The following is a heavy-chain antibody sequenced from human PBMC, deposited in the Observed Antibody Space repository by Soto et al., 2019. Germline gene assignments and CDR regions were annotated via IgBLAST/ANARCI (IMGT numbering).Heavy chain of an antibody. D-gene: IGHD6-19*01. CDR3: ARGYNSGSSIHPYYIDN. Sequence: PAESLKISCQGSGYTFSSYWIAWVRQMPGQGLEWMGIIFPRDFDTRYSPSFQGHVTISVDKSIKTAYLQWSSLTASDTAMYNSARGYNSGSSIHPYYIDNWGPGTLVTVS. J-gene: IGHJ4*02. CDR1: GYTFSSYW. CDR2: IFPRDFDT. V-gene: IGHV5-51*01.